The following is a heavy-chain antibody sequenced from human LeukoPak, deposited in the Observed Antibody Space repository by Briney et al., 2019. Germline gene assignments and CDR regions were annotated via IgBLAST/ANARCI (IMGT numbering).Heavy chain of an antibody. D-gene: IGHD6-19*01. V-gene: IGHV3-23*01. CDR2: ISGGGGST. CDR1: GRTFSADG. Sequence: GGSLRLSCAASGRTFSADGMSWIRKSPERGLEWVSAISGGGGSTYYAHSVKSRFTISRDNSKNTLYLQMNSVRADDTAVYYCAKTSGIAVAGGFDYWGQGTLVTVSS. CDR3: AKTSGIAVAGGFDY. J-gene: IGHJ4*02.